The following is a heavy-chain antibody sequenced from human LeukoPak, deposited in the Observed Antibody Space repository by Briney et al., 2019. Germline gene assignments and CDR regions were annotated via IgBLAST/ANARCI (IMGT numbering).Heavy chain of an antibody. CDR1: GFLSSSYD. Sequence: PGGSVSLLCAASGFLSSSYDVSWVRQAPGKGLEWVSGIGGSGGSTYYADSVKGRFTLSRDNSKNTVLLQMNSLRAEDTAVYYCAKNYGGGATMLDYWGRGTLVTVSS. CDR2: IGGSGGST. CDR3: AKNYGGGATMLDY. D-gene: IGHD1-26*01. J-gene: IGHJ4*02. V-gene: IGHV3-23*01.